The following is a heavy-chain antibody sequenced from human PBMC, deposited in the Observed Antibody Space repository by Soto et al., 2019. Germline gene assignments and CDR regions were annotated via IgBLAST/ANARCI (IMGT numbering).Heavy chain of an antibody. CDR1: GFTFSSYA. Sequence: GGSLRLSCAASGFTFSSYAMHWVRQAPGKGLEWVAVISYDGSNKYYADSVKGRFTISRDNSKNTLYLQMNSLRAEDTAVYYCARDDSRLPDRGIDYWGQGTLVTVSS. V-gene: IGHV3-30-3*01. J-gene: IGHJ4*02. CDR2: ISYDGSNK. CDR3: ARDDSRLPDRGIDY. D-gene: IGHD3-10*01.